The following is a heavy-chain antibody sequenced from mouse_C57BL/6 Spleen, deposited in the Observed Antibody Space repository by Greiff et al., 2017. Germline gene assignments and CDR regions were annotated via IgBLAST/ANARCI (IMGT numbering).Heavy chain of an antibody. CDR2: IDPEDGET. J-gene: IGHJ3*01. CDR1: GFNIKDYY. Sequence: VQLQQSGAELVKPGASVKLSCTASGFNIKDYYMHWVKQRTDQGLEWIGRIDPEDGETKSAPNFPGKATITADTSSNTAYRQLSSLTSEDTAGYDCARGYYGSSYAAWFAYWGQGTLVTVSA. D-gene: IGHD1-1*01. CDR3: ARGYYGSSYAAWFAY. V-gene: IGHV14-2*01.